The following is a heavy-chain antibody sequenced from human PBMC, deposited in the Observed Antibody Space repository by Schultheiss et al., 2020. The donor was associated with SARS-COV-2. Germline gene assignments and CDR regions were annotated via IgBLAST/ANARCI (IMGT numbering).Heavy chain of an antibody. J-gene: IGHJ4*02. CDR2: IRGSGGNT. CDR1: GFTFNDYA. CDR3: ARASPYFDY. Sequence: GGSLRLSCIVSGFTFNDYAMTWVRQAPGKGLEWVSVIRGSGGNTFYADSVKGRFIMTRDNSKNTLYLQMNSLRAEDTAVYYCARASPYFDYWGQGALVTVSS. V-gene: IGHV3-23*01.